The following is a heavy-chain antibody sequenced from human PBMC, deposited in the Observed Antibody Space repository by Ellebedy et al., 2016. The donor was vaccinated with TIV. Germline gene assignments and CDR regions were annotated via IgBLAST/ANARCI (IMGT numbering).Heavy chain of an antibody. CDR3: AKTKYGDNSKPHYYFDY. V-gene: IGHV3-23*01. CDR1: GFAFSSYA. Sequence: GESLKISCAASGFAFSSYAMGWVRQAPGKGLEWVSSISGSGDTTYYGDSVKGRFTISRDNSKNTLYLQMNSLRAEDTAVYSCAKTKYGDNSKPHYYFDYWGQGTPVTVSS. D-gene: IGHD4-23*01. J-gene: IGHJ4*02. CDR2: ISGSGDTT.